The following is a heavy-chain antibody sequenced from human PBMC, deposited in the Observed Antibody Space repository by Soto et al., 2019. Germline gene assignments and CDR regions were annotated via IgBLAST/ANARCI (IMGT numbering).Heavy chain of an antibody. CDR2: ISSSSSTI. Sequence: EVQLVESGGGLVQPGGSLRLSCAASGFTFSSYSMNWVRQAPGKGLEWVSYISSSSSTIYYADSVKGRFTISRDNAKNSLYLQMNSLRAEDTAVYYCARAKHAYGDYDGIDYWGQGTLVTVSS. V-gene: IGHV3-48*01. J-gene: IGHJ4*02. CDR1: GFTFSSYS. D-gene: IGHD4-17*01. CDR3: ARAKHAYGDYDGIDY.